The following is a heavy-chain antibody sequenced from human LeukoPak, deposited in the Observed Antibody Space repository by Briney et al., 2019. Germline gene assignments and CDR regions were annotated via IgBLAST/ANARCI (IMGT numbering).Heavy chain of an antibody. CDR1: GYTFTSYA. CDR3: ARAPWGGWELLKALDY. V-gene: IGHV7-4-1*02. D-gene: IGHD1-26*01. CDR2: INTNTGNP. J-gene: IGHJ4*01. Sequence: ASVKVSCKASGYTFTSYAMNWVRQAPGQGLEWMGWINTNTGNPTYAQGFTGRFVFSLDTSVSTAYLQISSLKAEDTAVYYCARAPWGGWELLKALDYWGQEPWSPSPQ.